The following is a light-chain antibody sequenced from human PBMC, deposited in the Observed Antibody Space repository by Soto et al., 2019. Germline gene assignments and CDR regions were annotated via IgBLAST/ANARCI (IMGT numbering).Light chain of an antibody. Sequence: QSALTQPASLSGSPGQSITISYTGTSSDVGGYNFVTWYQQYPGKAPKLVIHDVTRRPSGVSNRFSGSKSGTTASLTISGLQAEDEADYYCCSYTSSTSYVFGTGTKVTVL. CDR3: CSYTSSTSYV. J-gene: IGLJ1*01. CDR1: SSDVGGYNF. CDR2: DVT. V-gene: IGLV2-14*01.